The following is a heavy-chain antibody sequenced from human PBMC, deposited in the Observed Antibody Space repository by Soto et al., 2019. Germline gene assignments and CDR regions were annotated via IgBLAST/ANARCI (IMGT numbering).Heavy chain of an antibody. J-gene: IGHJ4*02. Sequence: GGSLRLYCAASGFTFSSYWMSWVRQASGKGLEWVGNIKQDGSEKYYVDSVKDRFIISRDNAKNSLYLQMNSLRAEDTSVYYCVRDPTMYSCYDYWGQGTLVTVSS. CDR3: VRDPTMYSCYDY. CDR2: IKQDGSEK. V-gene: IGHV3-7*01. D-gene: IGHD2-15*01. CDR1: GFTFSSYW.